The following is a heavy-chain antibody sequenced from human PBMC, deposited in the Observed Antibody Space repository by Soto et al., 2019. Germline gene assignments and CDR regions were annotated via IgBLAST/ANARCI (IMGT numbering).Heavy chain of an antibody. Sequence: SESLSLTCTVSVVSTSSGGYCCSWLRQKAGRGLEWIGNTYYSGNTYYNPSLKSRLTISVPTSKNQFSLNLSSLTAADTPGYYCARDRVMAPDGTACHDFGMDGWGQGTMVTVSS. CDR3: ARDRVMAPDGTACHDFGMDG. J-gene: IGHJ6*02. V-gene: IGHV4-31*03. CDR2: TYYSGNT. CDR1: VVSTSSGGYC. D-gene: IGHD2-8*01.